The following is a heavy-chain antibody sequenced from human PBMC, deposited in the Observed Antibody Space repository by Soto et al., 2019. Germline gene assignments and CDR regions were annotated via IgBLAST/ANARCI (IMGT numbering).Heavy chain of an antibody. J-gene: IGHJ6*04. D-gene: IGHD1-1*01. CDR3: AHYTTDTYFDV. CDR1: GFSLYTGGGG. Sequence: QITLKESSPTLVKPTQTLTLTCSFSGFSLYTGGGGVGWIRQPPGKALVWLALLYWNDTRRYNPSLKNTLTIAKDTSENQVVLTVTDMGPVDTGTYFCAHYTTDTYFDVWGKGATVTVSS. CDR2: LYWNDTR. V-gene: IGHV2-5*01.